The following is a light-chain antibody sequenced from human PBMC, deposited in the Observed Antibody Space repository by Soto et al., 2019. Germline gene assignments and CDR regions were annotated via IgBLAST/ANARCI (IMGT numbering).Light chain of an antibody. J-gene: IGKJ2*01. CDR1: KSLVDSDGNTL. V-gene: IGKV2-30*01. CDR2: WIS. CDR3: RQGPLPYT. Sequence: VLTQSPLSLPVTLGQPAFISCRSSKSLVDSDGNTLLTWFQQRTGQSPMRLIHWISDRDPGVPGRFSGRGSGTFFTLNISREEAEDVATCYCRQGPLPYTFGQGTRLAIK.